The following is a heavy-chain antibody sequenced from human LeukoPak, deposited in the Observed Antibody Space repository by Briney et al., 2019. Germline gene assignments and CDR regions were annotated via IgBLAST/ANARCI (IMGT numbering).Heavy chain of an antibody. CDR1: GGSISSYY. CDR2: IYTSGST. V-gene: IGHV4-4*07. CDR3: ARASRKDYYYYYYMDV. J-gene: IGHJ6*03. Sequence: PSETLSLTCTVSGGSISSYYWSWIRQPAGKGLEWIGRIYTSGSTNYNPSLKSRVTMSVDTSKNQFSLKLSSVTAADTAVYYCARASRKDYYYYYYMDVWGKGTTVTISS.